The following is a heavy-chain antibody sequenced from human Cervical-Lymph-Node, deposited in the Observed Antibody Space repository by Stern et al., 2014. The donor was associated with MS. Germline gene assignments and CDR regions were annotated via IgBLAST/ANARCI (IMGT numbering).Heavy chain of an antibody. D-gene: IGHD3-16*01. CDR1: GYTFTVFY. J-gene: IGHJ6*02. Sequence: VQLLESGAEVKKPGASVKVSCKASGYTFTVFYVHWVRQAPGQGLAWMGWFNPSSGDAYYGKKFQGRVTLTGDTSITTAYMEVNRVTSDDTAIYYCARDSAPYGCTAHYGMDVWGQGTTVTVSS. CDR3: ARDSAPYGCTAHYGMDV. CDR2: FNPSSGDA. V-gene: IGHV1-2*02.